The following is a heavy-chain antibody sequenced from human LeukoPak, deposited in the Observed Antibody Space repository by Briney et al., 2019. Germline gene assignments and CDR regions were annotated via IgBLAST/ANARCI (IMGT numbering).Heavy chain of an antibody. Sequence: GGSLRLSCAASGFTFSTYAMSWVRQAPGKGLEWVSGITNTGGVTLYADSVKGRLTVSRDNSKNTLYLHMNSLRADDTAVYYCAKTSYYDSSGYFDYWGRGTLVTVSS. CDR1: GFTFSTYA. CDR3: AKTSYYDSSGYFDY. CDR2: ITNTGGVT. D-gene: IGHD3-22*01. V-gene: IGHV3-23*05. J-gene: IGHJ4*02.